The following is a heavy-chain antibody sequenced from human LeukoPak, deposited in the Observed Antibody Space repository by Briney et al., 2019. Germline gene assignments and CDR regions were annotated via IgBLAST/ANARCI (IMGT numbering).Heavy chain of an antibody. V-gene: IGHV4-39*07. J-gene: IGHJ4*02. CDR3: ARGDQLDY. D-gene: IGHD6-6*01. Sequence: PSETLSLTCTVSGGSISSSSYYWGWIRQPPGKGLEWIGSIYYSGSTYYNPSLKSRVTISVDTSKNQFSLKLSSVTAADTAVYYCARGDQLDYWGQGTLVTVSS. CDR2: IYYSGST. CDR1: GGSISSSSYY.